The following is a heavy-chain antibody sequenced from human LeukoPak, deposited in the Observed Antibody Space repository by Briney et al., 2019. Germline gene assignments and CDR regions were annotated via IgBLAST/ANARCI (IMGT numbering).Heavy chain of an antibody. CDR3: ARGGYSGYVFDY. D-gene: IGHD5-12*01. CDR2: ITSSGGTN. V-gene: IGHV3-48*03. J-gene: IGHJ4*02. CDR1: GFTFSSYE. Sequence: GGSLRLSCAASGFTFSSYEMNWVRQAPGKGLEWVSYITSSGGTNYYADSVKGRFTISRDNAKNSLYLQMNSLRAEDTAVYYCARGGYSGYVFDYWGQGTLVTVSS.